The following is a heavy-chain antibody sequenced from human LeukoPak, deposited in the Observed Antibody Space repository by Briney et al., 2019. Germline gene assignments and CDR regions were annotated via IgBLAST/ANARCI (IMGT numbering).Heavy chain of an antibody. CDR3: CRGSTVRGAKYYFDY. CDR1: ELPFSNAW. D-gene: IGHD3-10*01. Sequence: GGSLRLSCAASELPFSNAWMSWVRQAPGKGLEWVGRIKGKIDGGTKDHAAPVKGRFTISRDGSKNTLYLQMNSLKTEDTAVYYCCRGSTVRGAKYYFDYWGQGTLVTVSS. CDR2: IKGKIDGGTK. J-gene: IGHJ4*02. V-gene: IGHV3-15*01.